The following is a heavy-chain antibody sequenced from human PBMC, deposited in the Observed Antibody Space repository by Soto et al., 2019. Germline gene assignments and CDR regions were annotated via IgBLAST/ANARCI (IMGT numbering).Heavy chain of an antibody. J-gene: IGHJ4*02. Sequence: PSVNVSCKASGYTFTSYAMHWVRQATGQGLEWMGWMNPNSGNTGYAQKFQGRVTMTRNTSISTAYMELSSFRSEDTAVYYCARGRRITGTSPPYSWGQGTLVTVSS. D-gene: IGHD1-7*01. V-gene: IGHV1-8*02. CDR2: MNPNSGNT. CDR3: ARGRRITGTSPPYS. CDR1: GYTFTSYA.